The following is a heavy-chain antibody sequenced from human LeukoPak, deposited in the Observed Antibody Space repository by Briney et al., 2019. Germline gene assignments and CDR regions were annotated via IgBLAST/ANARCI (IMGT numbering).Heavy chain of an antibody. CDR1: GGSISSYY. J-gene: IGHJ5*02. CDR2: IYYSGST. Sequence: SETLSLTCTVSGGSISSYYWSWIRQPPGKGLEWIGNIYYSGSTNYNPSLKSRVTMSVDTSKNQFSLKLSSVTAADTAVYYCARDLGSYDILTGYWFDPWGQGTLVTVSS. V-gene: IGHV4-59*12. CDR3: ARDLGSYDILTGYWFDP. D-gene: IGHD3-9*01.